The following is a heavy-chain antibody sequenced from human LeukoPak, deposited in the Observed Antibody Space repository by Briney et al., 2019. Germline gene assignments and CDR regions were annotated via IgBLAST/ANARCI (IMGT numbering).Heavy chain of an antibody. CDR3: ARRDNNLDY. J-gene: IGHJ4*02. V-gene: IGHV3-7*01. D-gene: IGHD1-14*01. Sequence: AGGSLRLSCAASGFTFSSYWMTWVRQAPGKGLEWVANINQDGSAKYYVDSVKGRFTISRDNAKNSLYLQMDSLRVEDTAVYFCARRDNNLDYWGQGTLVTVPS. CDR1: GFTFSSYW. CDR2: INQDGSAK.